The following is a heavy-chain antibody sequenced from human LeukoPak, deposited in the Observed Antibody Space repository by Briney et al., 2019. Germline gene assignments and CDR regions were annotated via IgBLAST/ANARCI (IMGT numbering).Heavy chain of an antibody. CDR2: ISWNSGSI. D-gene: IGHD5-18*01. Sequence: GRSLRLSCAASGFTFDDYAMHWVRQAPGKGLEWVSGISWNSGSIGYADSVKGRFTISRDNAKNSLYLQMNSLRAEDMALYYCATSLQLWYHFDYWGQGTQVTVSS. V-gene: IGHV3-9*03. CDR3: ATSLQLWYHFDY. CDR1: GFTFDDYA. J-gene: IGHJ4*02.